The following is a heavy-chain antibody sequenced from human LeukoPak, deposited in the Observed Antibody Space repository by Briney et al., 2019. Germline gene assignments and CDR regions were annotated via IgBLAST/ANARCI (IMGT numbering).Heavy chain of an antibody. CDR3: ARGRDYYDSSGYYPLGPNWFDP. CDR2: IYYSGST. J-gene: IGHJ5*02. Sequence: SETLSLTCTVSGGSISSSSYYWGWIRQPPGKGLEWIGSIYYSGSTYYNPSLKSRVTISVDTSKNQFSLKLSSVTAADTAVYYCARGRDYYDSSGYYPLGPNWFDPWGQGTLVTVSS. V-gene: IGHV4-39*07. CDR1: GGSISSSSYY. D-gene: IGHD3-22*01.